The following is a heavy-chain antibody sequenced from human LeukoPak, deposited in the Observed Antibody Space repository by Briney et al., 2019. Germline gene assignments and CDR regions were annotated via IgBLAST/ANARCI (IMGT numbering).Heavy chain of an antibody. D-gene: IGHD3-10*01. CDR1: GFTFSSYA. CDR2: ISGSGGST. CDR3: AKDWVPLWFGEFPRGGFDY. V-gene: IGHV3-23*01. J-gene: IGHJ4*02. Sequence: PGGSLRLSCAASGFTFSSYAMSWVRQAPGKGLEWVSAISGSGGSTYYAGSVKGRFTISRDNSKNTLYLQMNSLRAEDTAIYYCAKDWVPLWFGEFPRGGFDYRGQGTLVTVSS.